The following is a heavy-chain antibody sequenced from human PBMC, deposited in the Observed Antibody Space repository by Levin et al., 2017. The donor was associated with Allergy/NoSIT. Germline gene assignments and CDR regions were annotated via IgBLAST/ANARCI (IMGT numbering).Heavy chain of an antibody. CDR2: IWYDGSNK. V-gene: IGHV3-33*01. CDR3: ALGAPYYYDSSGRIRPNKDDAFDS. CDR1: GFTFSSYG. D-gene: IGHD3-22*01. J-gene: IGHJ3*02. Sequence: GGSLRLSCAASGFTFSSYGMHWVRQAPGKGLEWVAVIWYDGSNKYYADSVKGRFTISRDNSKNTLYLQMNSLRAEDTAVYYCALGAPYYYDSSGRIRPNKDDAFDSWGQGTMVTVSS.